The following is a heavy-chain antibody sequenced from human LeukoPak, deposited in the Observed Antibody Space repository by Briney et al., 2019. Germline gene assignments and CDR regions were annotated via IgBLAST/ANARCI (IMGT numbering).Heavy chain of an antibody. CDR3: AKDSSSYDWGYMDV. D-gene: IGHD3-22*01. V-gene: IGHV3-53*01. J-gene: IGHJ6*03. CDR2: IYSGGST. Sequence: PGGSLRLSCAASGFTVSSNYMSWVRQAPGKGLEWVSVIYSGGSTHYADSVKGRFTISRDNSKNTLYLEMNSLRAEDTAVYYCAKDSSSYDWGYMDVWGKGTTVTISS. CDR1: GFTVSSNY.